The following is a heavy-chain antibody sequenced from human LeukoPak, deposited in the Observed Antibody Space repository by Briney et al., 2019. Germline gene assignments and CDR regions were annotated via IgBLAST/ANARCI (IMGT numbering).Heavy chain of an antibody. D-gene: IGHD6-6*01. CDR2: IYYSGST. V-gene: IGHV4-59*01. Sequence: PSETLSLTCTVSGRSFSSYYWSWVRQPPGKGLEWIGYIYYSGSTNYNPSLKSRVTISVDTSKNQFSLKLSSVTAADTAVYYCARIEYSSSSGAFDIWGQGTMVTVSS. CDR3: ARIEYSSSSGAFDI. CDR1: GRSFSSYY. J-gene: IGHJ3*02.